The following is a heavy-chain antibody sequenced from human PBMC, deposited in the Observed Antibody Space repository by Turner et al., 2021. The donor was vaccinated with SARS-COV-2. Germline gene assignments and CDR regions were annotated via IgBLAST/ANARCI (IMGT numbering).Heavy chain of an antibody. CDR1: GLPFNNFG. CDR2: ISGSGENT. J-gene: IGHJ4*02. V-gene: IGHV3-23*01. D-gene: IGHD3-10*01. CDR3: AKDAGVEESFFDY. Sequence: EVQLLESGGGLVQPGGSLEPPFTASGLPFNNFGMSWVRQAPGKGLEWVSTISGSGENTHYAESVKGRFTISRDNSKNTLYLQMNSLRAEDTAIYYCAKDAGVEESFFDYWGQGTLVTVSS.